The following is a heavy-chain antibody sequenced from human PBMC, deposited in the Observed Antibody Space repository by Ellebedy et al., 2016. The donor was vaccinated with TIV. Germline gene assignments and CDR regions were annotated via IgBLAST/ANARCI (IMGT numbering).Heavy chain of an antibody. D-gene: IGHD2-21*02. Sequence: SETLSLTXTVSGGSINSYYWSWIRQPPGKGLEWIGYIYYSGSTNYNSSLKSRVTISVDTSKNQFSLNLSSVTAADTAVYYCARTLGPTYCGGDCYSPYYYGVDVWGQGTTVTVSS. J-gene: IGHJ6*02. V-gene: IGHV4-59*01. CDR1: GGSINSYY. CDR3: ARTLGPTYCGGDCYSPYYYGVDV. CDR2: IYYSGST.